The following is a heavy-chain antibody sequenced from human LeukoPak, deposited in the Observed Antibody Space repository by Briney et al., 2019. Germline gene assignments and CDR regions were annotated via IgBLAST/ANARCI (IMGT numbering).Heavy chain of an antibody. Sequence: GGSLRLSCAASGFTFSSYEMDWVRQAPRKGLEWVSYISSSSNTIYYADSVKGRFTISRDNAKNSLSLQMNSLRAEDTAVYYCARSGGSYIDYWGQGTLVTVSS. CDR1: GFTFSSYE. CDR3: ARSGGSYIDY. CDR2: ISSSSNTI. J-gene: IGHJ4*02. V-gene: IGHV3-48*03. D-gene: IGHD1-26*01.